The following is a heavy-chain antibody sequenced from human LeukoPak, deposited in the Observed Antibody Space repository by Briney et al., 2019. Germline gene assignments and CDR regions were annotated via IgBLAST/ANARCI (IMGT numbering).Heavy chain of an antibody. J-gene: IGHJ4*02. Sequence: SETLSLTCTGPGGSLSSFYWSWIRQPPGKGLEWIGYIYYSGSTNYNPSLKSRVTISVDTSKNQFSLKLSSVTAADTAVYYCARASRSGDYYLPPNYFDYWGQGTLVTVSS. D-gene: IGHD1-26*01. V-gene: IGHV4-59*01. CDR2: IYYSGST. CDR1: GGSLSSFY. CDR3: ARASRSGDYYLPPNYFDY.